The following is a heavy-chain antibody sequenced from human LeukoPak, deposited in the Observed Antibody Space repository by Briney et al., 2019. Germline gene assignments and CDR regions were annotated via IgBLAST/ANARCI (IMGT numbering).Heavy chain of an antibody. CDR2: IYYSGST. D-gene: IGHD6-6*01. CDR1: GGSISSYY. V-gene: IGHV4-59*01. J-gene: IGHJ6*02. CDR3: ARSYSSSSVSYGMDV. Sequence: SETLSRTCTVSGGSISSYYWGWIRQPPGKGLEWIGYIYYSGSTNYNPSLKSRVTISVDTSKNQFSLKLSSVTAADTAVYYCARSYSSSSVSYGMDVWGQGTTVTVSS.